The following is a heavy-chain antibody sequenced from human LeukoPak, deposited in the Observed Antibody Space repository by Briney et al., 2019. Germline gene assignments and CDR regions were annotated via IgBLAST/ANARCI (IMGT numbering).Heavy chain of an antibody. CDR1: GFTFSNDA. V-gene: IGHV3-23*01. J-gene: IGHJ4*02. Sequence: PGVSLRLSCAASGFTFSNDAMSWVRQVPGKGLEWVSAVSPSGTPTYYADSVKGRFTISRDNSKSTVSLQMNSLRAEDTAIYYCAKDQSGRTDTWGQGTLVTVSS. CDR3: AKDQSGRTDT. CDR2: VSPSGTPT. D-gene: IGHD1/OR15-1a*01.